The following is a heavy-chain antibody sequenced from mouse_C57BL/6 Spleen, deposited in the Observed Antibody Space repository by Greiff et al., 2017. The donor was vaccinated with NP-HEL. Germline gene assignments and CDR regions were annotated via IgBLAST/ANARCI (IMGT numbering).Heavy chain of an antibody. CDR1: GFSLTSYG. CDR2: IWSGGST. Sequence: VQVVESGPGLVQPSQSLSITCTVSGFSLTSYGVHWVRQSPGKGLEWLGVIWSGGSTDYNAAFISRLSISKDNSKSQVFFKMNSLQADDTAIYYCARSNWDGYFDVWGTGTTVTVSS. J-gene: IGHJ1*03. D-gene: IGHD4-1*01. CDR3: ARSNWDGYFDV. V-gene: IGHV2-2*01.